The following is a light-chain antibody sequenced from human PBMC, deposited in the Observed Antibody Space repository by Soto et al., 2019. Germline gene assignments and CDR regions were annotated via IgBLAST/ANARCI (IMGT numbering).Light chain of an antibody. CDR2: DVS. CDR3: SSYAGSYTFF. V-gene: IGLV2-11*01. Sequence: QSALTQPRSVSGSPGQSVTISCTGTSNDVGGYNFVSWYQQHPGKVPKLFIYDVSSRPSGVPDRFSGSKSGNTASLTISGLQAEDEADYYCSSYAGSYTFFFGGGTKLTVL. CDR1: SNDVGGYNF. J-gene: IGLJ2*01.